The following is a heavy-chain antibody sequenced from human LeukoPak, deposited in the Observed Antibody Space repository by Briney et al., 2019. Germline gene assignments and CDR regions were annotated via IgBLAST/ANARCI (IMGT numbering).Heavy chain of an antibody. D-gene: IGHD6-19*01. CDR3: ARGPGIAVAGIWEG. Sequence: SETLSLTCSVSGGSISTYYWSWVRQPPGKGPEWIGYIHYSGSSNYNPSLKSRVTISVDTSKNQFSLKLASVTAADTAVYYCARGPGIAVAGIWEGWGQGTLVTVSS. J-gene: IGHJ4*02. CDR2: IHYSGSS. CDR1: GGSISTYY. V-gene: IGHV4-59*01.